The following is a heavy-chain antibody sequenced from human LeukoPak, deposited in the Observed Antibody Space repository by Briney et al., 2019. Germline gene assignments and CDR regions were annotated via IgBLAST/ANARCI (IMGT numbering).Heavy chain of an antibody. Sequence: ASVKVSCKASGYTFTNYDIIWVRQATGQGPEWVVWMSPSSGKAGYGQKFQGRVTMTRNTSTNTAYMELSSLRSDDTAVYYCAREGDDYVWGSSRSDWFDAWGQGTLVTVSS. D-gene: IGHD3-16*02. V-gene: IGHV1-8*01. CDR3: AREGDDYVWGSSRSDWFDA. CDR1: GYTFTNYD. J-gene: IGHJ5*02. CDR2: MSPSSGKA.